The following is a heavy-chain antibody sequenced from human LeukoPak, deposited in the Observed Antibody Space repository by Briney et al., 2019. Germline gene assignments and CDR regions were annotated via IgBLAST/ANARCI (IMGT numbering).Heavy chain of an antibody. J-gene: IGHJ6*03. V-gene: IGHV3-7*01. CDR1: GSTFSRYW. CDR3: ARGRDYMDV. Sequence: GGSLRLSCAASGSTFSRYWMTWVRQAPGKGLEWVANIIQDGGEKYYVDSVKGRFTISRDNAKNSLYLQMNSLRAEDTAVYYCARGRDYMDVWGKGTTVTVPS. CDR2: IIQDGGEK.